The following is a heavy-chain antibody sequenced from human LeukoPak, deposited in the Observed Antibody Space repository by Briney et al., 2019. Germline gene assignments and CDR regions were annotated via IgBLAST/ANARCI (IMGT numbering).Heavy chain of an antibody. D-gene: IGHD6-19*01. CDR2: IWYDGSNK. V-gene: IGHV3-30*02. CDR1: GFTFSSYG. Sequence: GGSLRLSCAASGFTFSSYGMHWVRQAPGKGLEWVAVIWYDGSNKYYADSVKGRFTISRDNSKNTLYLQMNSLRAEDTAVYYCAKEIAVVPLWFDPWGQGTLVTVSS. CDR3: AKEIAVVPLWFDP. J-gene: IGHJ5*02.